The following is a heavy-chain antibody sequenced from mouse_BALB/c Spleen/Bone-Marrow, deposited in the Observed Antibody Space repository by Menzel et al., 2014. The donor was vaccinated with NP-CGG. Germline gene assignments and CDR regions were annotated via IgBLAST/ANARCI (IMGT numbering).Heavy chain of an antibody. V-gene: IGHV5-9-4*01. CDR2: ISSGGSYT. D-gene: IGHD1-2*01. CDR3: ARDHYGYYTMDY. J-gene: IGHJ4*01. CDR1: GFTFSSYA. Sequence: EVQLVESGGGLVKPGGSLKLSCAASGFTFSSYAMSWVRQSPEKRLEWVAEISSGGSYTYYPDTVTGRFTISRDNAKNTLYLEMSSLRSEDTAMYYGARDHYGYYTMDYWGQGTSVTVSS.